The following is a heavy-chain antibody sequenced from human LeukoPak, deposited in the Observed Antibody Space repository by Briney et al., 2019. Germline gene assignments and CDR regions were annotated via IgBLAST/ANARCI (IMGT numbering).Heavy chain of an antibody. CDR3: ARRIDGYNTNYFDY. CDR2: ISTSGRYI. Sequence: GGSLRLSCAASGLTFSGYTMNWVRQAPGKGLQWVSSISTSGRYIYYADSLKGRFTISRDNGKNSLYLQMNSLSAEDTALYYCARRIDGYNTNYFDYWGQGTLVTVSS. D-gene: IGHD5-24*01. CDR1: GLTFSGYT. J-gene: IGHJ4*02. V-gene: IGHV3-21*01.